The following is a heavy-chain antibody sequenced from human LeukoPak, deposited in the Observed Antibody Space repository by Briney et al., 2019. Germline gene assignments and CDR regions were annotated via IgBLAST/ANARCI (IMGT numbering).Heavy chain of an antibody. Sequence: GGSLRLSYAVSVFTLRSRYMHWVRQPPAKGPVWVSRISSDGNNTIYADSVKGRFTISRDDARNTLYLQMNSLRDADTAVYYCARYTGEGVYWGQGTLVTVSS. J-gene: IGHJ4*02. CDR2: ISSDGNNT. CDR1: VFTLRSRY. D-gene: IGHD3-10*01. V-gene: IGHV3-74*01. CDR3: ARYTGEGVY.